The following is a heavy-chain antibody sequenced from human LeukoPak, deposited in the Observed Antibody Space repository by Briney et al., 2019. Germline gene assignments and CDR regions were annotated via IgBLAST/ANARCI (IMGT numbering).Heavy chain of an antibody. V-gene: IGHV4-59*08. D-gene: IGHD5-12*01. CDR2: IYYSGNT. CDR3: ARVQYRAYVPRYFFDY. J-gene: IGHJ4*02. CDR1: GGSINRYY. Sequence: PSETLSLTCTVSGGSINRYYWSWIRQPPGKGLEWIGYIYYSGNTNYNPSLKSRVTISVDTSQNQFSLNLSSVTAADTAVYYCARVQYRAYVPRYFFDYWGQGTLVTVSS.